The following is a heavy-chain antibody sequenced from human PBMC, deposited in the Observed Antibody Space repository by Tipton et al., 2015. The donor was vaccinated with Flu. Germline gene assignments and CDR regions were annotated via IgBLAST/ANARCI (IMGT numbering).Heavy chain of an antibody. CDR3: ARGGKYYYALGTY. Sequence: TLSLTCAVYAGSFSGYYWNWIRQPPGKGLEWIGEINPSGSTNYNTSLKSRVTISVDTSKNQFSLKLTSVTAADTAVYYCARGGKYYYALGTYWGQGSRVSVSS. V-gene: IGHV4-34*01. CDR2: INPSGST. D-gene: IGHD3-10*01. J-gene: IGHJ4*02. CDR1: AGSFSGYY.